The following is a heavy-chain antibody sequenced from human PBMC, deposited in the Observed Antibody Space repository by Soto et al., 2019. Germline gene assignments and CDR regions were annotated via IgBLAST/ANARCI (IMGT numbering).Heavy chain of an antibody. V-gene: IGHV4-59*01. CDR2: IYYSGST. J-gene: IGHJ6*02. CDR3: ARVYRSYYYYGMDV. CDR1: GGSISSYY. D-gene: IGHD4-4*01. Sequence: SETLSLTCTVSGGSISSYYWSWIRQPPGKGLEWIGYIYYSGSTNYNPSLKSRVTISVDTSKNQFSLKLSSVTAADTAVYYCARVYRSYYYYGMDVWGQGTTVTVSS.